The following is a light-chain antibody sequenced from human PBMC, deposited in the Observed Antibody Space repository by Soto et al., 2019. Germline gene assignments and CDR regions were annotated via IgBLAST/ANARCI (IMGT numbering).Light chain of an antibody. Sequence: QAVVTQPPSASGTPGQRVTISCSGSGSNVGTNYVYWYQSLPGAAPKLLLYNSDKRPSGVPDRFSGSKSGTSASLAISGLRSEDEADYYCAAWDDSVSVLVFGGGTKLTVL. CDR2: NSD. CDR3: AAWDDSVSVLV. J-gene: IGLJ2*01. V-gene: IGLV1-47*01. CDR1: GSNVGTNY.